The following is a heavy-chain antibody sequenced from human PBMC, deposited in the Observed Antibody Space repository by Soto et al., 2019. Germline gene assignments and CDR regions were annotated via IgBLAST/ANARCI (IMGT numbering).Heavy chain of an antibody. V-gene: IGHV1-69*01. D-gene: IGHD3-22*01. J-gene: IGHJ4*02. CDR2: IIPIFGTA. Sequence: QVQLVQSGAEVRKPGSSVRVSCKASGGSFNRHTISWVRQAPGQGLEWMGGIIPIFGTANHAQKFQGRVTIIADESTSTVYMELSSLRSGDTAIYYCARGWGYDSTDYYYAYWGQGTLVIVS. CDR3: ARGWGYDSTDYYYAY. CDR1: GGSFNRHT.